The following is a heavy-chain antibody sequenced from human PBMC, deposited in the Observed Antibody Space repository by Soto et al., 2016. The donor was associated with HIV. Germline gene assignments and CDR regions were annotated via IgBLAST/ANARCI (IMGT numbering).Heavy chain of an antibody. CDR3: TRLEGNWFDP. CDR1: GFTFSGSA. J-gene: IGHJ5*02. V-gene: IGHV3-73*01. Sequence: EVQLVESGGGLVQPGGSLKLSCAASGFTFSGSAMHWVRQASGKGLEWVGRIRSKANSYATAYAASVKGRFTISRDDSKNTAYLQMNSLKTEDTAVYYCTRLEGNWFDPWGQGTLVTVSS. CDR2: IRSKANSYAT.